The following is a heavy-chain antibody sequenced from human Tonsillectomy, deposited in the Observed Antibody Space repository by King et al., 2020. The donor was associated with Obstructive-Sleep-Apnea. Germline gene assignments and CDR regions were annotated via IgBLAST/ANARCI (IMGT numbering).Heavy chain of an antibody. CDR2: IIPILGIA. CDR3: ARDPPRGYCSGGSCSGFDP. Sequence: QLVQSGAEVKKPGSSVKVSCKASGGTFSSYAISWVRQAPGQGLEWMGGIIPILGIANYAQKFQGRVTITADKSTSTAYMELSSLRSEDTAVYYCARDPPRGYCSGGSCSGFDPWGQGTLVTVSS. V-gene: IGHV1-69*09. CDR1: GGTFSSYA. D-gene: IGHD2-15*01. J-gene: IGHJ5*02.